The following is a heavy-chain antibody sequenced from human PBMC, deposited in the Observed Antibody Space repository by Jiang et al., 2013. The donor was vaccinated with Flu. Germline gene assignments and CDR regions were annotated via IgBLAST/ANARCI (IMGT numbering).Heavy chain of an antibody. V-gene: IGHV3-53*01. D-gene: IGHD3-10*01. J-gene: IGHJ3*02. CDR2: IYSGGST. CDR1: GFTVSSNY. CDR3: ARVHLAQAVLPDAFDI. Sequence: VQLLESGGGLIQPGGSLRLSCAASGFTVSSNYMSWVRQAPGKGLEWVSVIYSGGSTYYADSVKGRFTISRDNSKNTLYLQMNSLRAEDTAVYYCARVHLAQAVLPDAFDIWGQGTMVTVSS.